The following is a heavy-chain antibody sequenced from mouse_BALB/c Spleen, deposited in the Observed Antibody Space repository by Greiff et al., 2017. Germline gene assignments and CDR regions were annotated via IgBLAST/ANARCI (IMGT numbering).Heavy chain of an antibody. Sequence: EVKVVESGGDLVKPGGSLKLSCAASGFTFSSYGMSWVRQTPDKRLEWVATISSGGSYTYYPDSVKGRFTISRDNAKNTLYLQMSSLKSEDTAMYYCARHLGDGYGFAYWGQGTLVTVSA. J-gene: IGHJ3*01. CDR2: ISSGGSYT. D-gene: IGHD2-3*01. CDR1: GFTFSSYG. V-gene: IGHV5-6*01. CDR3: ARHLGDGYGFAY.